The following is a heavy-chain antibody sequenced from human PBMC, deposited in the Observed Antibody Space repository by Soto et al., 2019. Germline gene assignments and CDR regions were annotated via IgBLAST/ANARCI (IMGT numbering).Heavy chain of an antibody. Sequence: SLRLSCAASGFTFSSYAMHWVRQAPGKGLEWVAVISYDGSNKYYADSVKGRFTISRDNSKNTLYLQMNSLRAEDTAVYYCARSPTRTNYADYFDPWGQGTLVTVSS. V-gene: IGHV3-30-3*01. CDR1: GFTFSSYA. CDR3: ARSPTRTNYADYFDP. CDR2: ISYDGSNK. D-gene: IGHD4-17*01. J-gene: IGHJ5*02.